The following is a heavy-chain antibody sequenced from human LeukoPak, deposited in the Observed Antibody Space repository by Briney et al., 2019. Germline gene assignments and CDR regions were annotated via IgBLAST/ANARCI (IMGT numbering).Heavy chain of an antibody. V-gene: IGHV1-18*01. Sequence: GASVKVSCKVSGYTLTELSVHWVRQAPGQGLEWMGWISAYNGNTNYAQKLQGRVTMTTDTSTSTAYMELRSLRSDDTAVYYCARDLWGASVYRAAAIPEWFDPWGQGTLVTVSS. CDR2: ISAYNGNT. CDR3: ARDLWGASVYRAAAIPEWFDP. J-gene: IGHJ5*02. D-gene: IGHD6-13*01. CDR1: GYTLTELS.